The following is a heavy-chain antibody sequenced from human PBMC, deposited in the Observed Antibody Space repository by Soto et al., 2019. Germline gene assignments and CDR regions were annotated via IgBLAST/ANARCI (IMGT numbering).Heavy chain of an antibody. CDR3: ARSQLGGYCDL. CDR1: GGSISSPPYS. CDR2: IYHTGII. Sequence: QMQLQESGSGLLKPSQTLSLTCAVSGGSISSPPYSWTWIRQPPGQGLEWIGSIYHTGIINSSPSLTNRVTITVDRSKSQFYLSLDSGTAADSAVYFCARSQLGGYCDLWGRCAVVTVSP. V-gene: IGHV4-30-2*01. D-gene: IGHD6-6*01. J-gene: IGHJ2*01.